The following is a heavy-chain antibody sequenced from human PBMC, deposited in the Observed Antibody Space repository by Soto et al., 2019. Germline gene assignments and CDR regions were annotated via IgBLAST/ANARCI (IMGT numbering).Heavy chain of an antibody. Sequence: PSETLSLTCAVYGGSFSGYYWSWIRQPPGKGLEWIGEINHSGSTNYNPSLKSRVTISVDTSKNQFSLKLSSVTAADTAVYYCARGVPPRFDYWGQGTLVTSPQ. CDR2: INHSGST. CDR3: ARGVPPRFDY. CDR1: GGSFSGYY. J-gene: IGHJ4*02. V-gene: IGHV4-34*01.